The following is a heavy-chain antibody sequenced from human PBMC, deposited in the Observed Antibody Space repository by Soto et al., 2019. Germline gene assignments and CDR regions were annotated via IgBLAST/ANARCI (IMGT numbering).Heavy chain of an antibody. CDR3: ALYSSTCSLDY. Sequence: QITLKESGPTLVKPTQTLTLTCTFSGFSLSTSGMGVGWIRQPPGKALEWLALIYWDDDKRYSPSLKSRLTITKDTPKHQVVLTMTNMDPVDTATHYCALYSSTCSLDYWGQGTLVTVSS. CDR1: GFSLSTSGMG. CDR2: IYWDDDK. J-gene: IGHJ4*02. V-gene: IGHV2-5*02. D-gene: IGHD6-13*01.